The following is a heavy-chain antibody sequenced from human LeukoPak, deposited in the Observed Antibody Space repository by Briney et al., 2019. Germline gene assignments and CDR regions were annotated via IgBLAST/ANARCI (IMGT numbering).Heavy chain of an antibody. J-gene: IGHJ6*04. D-gene: IGHD2-15*01. CDR1: GLTFSSYG. V-gene: IGHV3-30*18. CDR2: ISYDGSSK. Sequence: QPGRSLRLSCAVSGLTFSSYGMHWVRQAPGKGLEWVAVISYDGSSKYYADSVKGRFTISRDNSKNTLYLQMNSLRAEDTAVFYCAKDAPPCSGGSCYSGYYFYGMDVWGKGTTVTVSS. CDR3: AKDAPPCSGGSCYSGYYFYGMDV.